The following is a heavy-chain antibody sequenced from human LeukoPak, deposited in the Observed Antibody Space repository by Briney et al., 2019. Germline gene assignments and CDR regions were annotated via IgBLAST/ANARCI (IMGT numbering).Heavy chain of an antibody. CDR3: ARRGRITIFGVVPNWFDP. D-gene: IGHD3-3*01. CDR1: GGSFSGYY. J-gene: IGHJ5*02. V-gene: IGHV4-34*01. CDR2: INHSGST. Sequence: SETLSLTCAVYGGSFSGYYWSWIRQPPGKGLEWIGEINHSGSTNYNPSLKSRVTISVDTSKNQFSLKLSSVTVADTAVYYCARRGRITIFGVVPNWFDPWGQGTLVTVSS.